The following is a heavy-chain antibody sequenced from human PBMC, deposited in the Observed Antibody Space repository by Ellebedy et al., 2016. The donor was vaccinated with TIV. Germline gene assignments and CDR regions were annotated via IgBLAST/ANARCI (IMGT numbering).Heavy chain of an antibody. CDR2: VIPLFGTA. CDR1: GGTFTSYA. CDR3: EFLPGYSYGRSVY. Sequence: AASVKVSCKASGGTFTSYAINWVRQAPGQGLEWMGGVIPLFGTANYAQKFQGRVSIITDDFTTTAYMELSSLMSEDTAVYYCEFLPGYSYGRSVYWGQGTLVTVPS. V-gene: IGHV1-69*05. D-gene: IGHD1-26*01. J-gene: IGHJ4*02.